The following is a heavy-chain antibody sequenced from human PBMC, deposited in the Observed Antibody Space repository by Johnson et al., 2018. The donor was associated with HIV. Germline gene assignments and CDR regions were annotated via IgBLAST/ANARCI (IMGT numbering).Heavy chain of an antibody. Sequence: QVQLVESGGDLVKPGGSLRLSCVASGFVFSDSHMSWIRQAPGKGLEWISYISSGGSSIYYADSVKGRFTISRDNAKNSLYLQMNSLRAEDTAVYYCARERVGGWEDAFDMWGQGTMVTVSS. V-gene: IGHV3-11*04. D-gene: IGHD6-19*01. CDR2: ISSGGSSI. CDR3: ARERVGGWEDAFDM. J-gene: IGHJ3*02. CDR1: GFVFSDSH.